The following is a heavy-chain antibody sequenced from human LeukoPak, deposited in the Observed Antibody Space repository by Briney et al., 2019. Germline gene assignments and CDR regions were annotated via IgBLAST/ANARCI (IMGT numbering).Heavy chain of an antibody. J-gene: IGHJ4*02. V-gene: IGHV3-21*01. CDR1: GFTFSSYS. D-gene: IGHD1-26*01. CDR2: ISSSSYI. CDR3: ARGSEWELLSCDF. Sequence: GESLRLSCAASGFTFSSYSMNWVRQAPGKGLEWVSSISSSSYIYYADSVKGRFTISRDNAKNSLYLQMNSLRAEDTAVYYCARGSEWELLSCDFWGQGTVVTVSS.